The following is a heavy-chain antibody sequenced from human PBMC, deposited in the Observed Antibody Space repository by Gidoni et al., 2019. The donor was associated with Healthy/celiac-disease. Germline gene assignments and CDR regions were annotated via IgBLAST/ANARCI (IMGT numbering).Heavy chain of an antibody. CDR1: GYTFTSSD. D-gene: IGHD3-10*01. CDR2: MNPNSGNT. V-gene: IGHV1-8*01. Sequence: QVQLVQSGAEVKKPGASVKVSCKASGYTFTSSDINWVRQATGQGLEWMGWMNPNSGNTGYAQKFQGRVTMTRNTSISTAYMELSSLRSEDTAVYYWARVNYGFPPTFLLLDYWGQGTLVTVSS. CDR3: ARVNYGFPPTFLLLDY. J-gene: IGHJ4*02.